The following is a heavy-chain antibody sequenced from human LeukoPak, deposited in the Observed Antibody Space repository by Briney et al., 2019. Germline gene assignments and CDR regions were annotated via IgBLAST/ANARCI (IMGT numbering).Heavy chain of an antibody. D-gene: IGHD2-15*01. CDR1: GFTFSSYE. CDR3: AREATRISPALDV. J-gene: IGHJ6*04. CDR2: ISSSGRTM. V-gene: IGHV3-48*03. Sequence: PGGSLRLSCAASGFTFSSYEMNWVRQAPGKGLEWVSYISSSGRTMYYADSVKGRFTISRDNAKNSLYLQMNSLRAEDTAVYYCAREATRISPALDVWGKGTTVTIFS.